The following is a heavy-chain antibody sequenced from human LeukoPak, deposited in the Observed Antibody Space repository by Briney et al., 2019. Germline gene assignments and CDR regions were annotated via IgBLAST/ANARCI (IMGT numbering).Heavy chain of an antibody. V-gene: IGHV1-2*02. CDR3: ARVSGYCSGGSCYSGEGDFDY. Sequence: GASVKVSCNASGYTFTGYYMHWVRQAPGQGLEWMGWINPNSGGTNYAQKFQGRVTMTRDTSISTAYMELSRLRSDDTAVYYCARVSGYCSGGSCYSGEGDFDYWGQGTLVTVSS. CDR1: GYTFTGYY. D-gene: IGHD2-15*01. J-gene: IGHJ4*02. CDR2: INPNSGGT.